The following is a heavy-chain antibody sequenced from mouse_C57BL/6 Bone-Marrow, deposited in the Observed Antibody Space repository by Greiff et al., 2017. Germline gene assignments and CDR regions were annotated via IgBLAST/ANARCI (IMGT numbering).Heavy chain of an antibody. J-gene: IGHJ3*01. CDR3: ARKLRAY. CDR2: IYPRSGNT. CDR1: GYTFTSYG. V-gene: IGHV1-81*01. D-gene: IGHD1-1*01. Sequence: QVQLKQSGAELARPGASVKLSCKASGYTFTSYGISWVKQRTGQGLEWIGEIYPRSGNTYYNEKFKGKATLTADKSSSTAYMELRSQTSEDSAVYFCARKLRAYWGQGTLVTVSA.